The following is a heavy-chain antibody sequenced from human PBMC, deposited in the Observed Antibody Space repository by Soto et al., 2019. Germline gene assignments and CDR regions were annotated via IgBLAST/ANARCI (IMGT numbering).Heavy chain of an antibody. CDR3: AREVGVYSGYDLNHYYYYMDV. CDR2: IYYSGST. D-gene: IGHD5-12*01. CDR1: GGPISSYY. J-gene: IGHJ6*03. V-gene: IGHV4-59*01. Sequence: PSETLSLTCAVSGGPISSYYWSWIRQPPGKGLEWIGYIYYSGSTNYNPSLKSRVTISVDTSKNQSSLKLSSVTAADTAVYYFAREVGVYSGYDLNHYYYYMDVWGKGTTFTV.